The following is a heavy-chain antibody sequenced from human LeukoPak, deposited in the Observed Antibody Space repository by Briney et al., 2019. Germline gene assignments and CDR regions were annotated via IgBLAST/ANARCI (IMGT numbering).Heavy chain of an antibody. V-gene: IGHV3-23*01. Sequence: GGSLRLSCTASGFTFNNYAMSWVRQAPGKGLEWVSSITGGGDSTYYADSVKGRFTISRDNSKNTLYLQMSSLRAEDTAVYFCAKYYYGSGSYYSFDYWGQGTLVTVSS. D-gene: IGHD3-10*01. CDR2: ITGGGDST. J-gene: IGHJ4*02. CDR3: AKYYYGSGSYYSFDY. CDR1: GFTFNNYA.